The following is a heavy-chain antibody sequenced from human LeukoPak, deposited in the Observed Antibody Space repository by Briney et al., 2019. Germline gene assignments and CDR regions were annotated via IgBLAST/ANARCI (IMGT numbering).Heavy chain of an antibody. D-gene: IGHD2/OR15-2a*01. J-gene: IGHJ4*02. CDR1: GRYW. V-gene: IGHV3-74*01. Sequence: GGSLRLSCAASGRYWMHWVRQAPGKGLVWDSHINSDGSWTSYADSVKGRFTISEDNAKNTVYLQMSNLRVEDTAVYYCVSFYETYWGRGTLVTVSS. CDR2: INSDGSWT. CDR3: VSFYETY.